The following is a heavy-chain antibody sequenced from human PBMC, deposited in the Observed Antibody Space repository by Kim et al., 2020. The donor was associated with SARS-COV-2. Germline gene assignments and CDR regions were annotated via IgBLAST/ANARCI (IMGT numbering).Heavy chain of an antibody. CDR2: INTNTGNP. J-gene: IGHJ5*02. Sequence: ASVKVSCKASGYTFTSYGMNWVRQAPGQGLEWMGWINTNTGNPTYAQGFTGRFVFSLDTSVSTTYLQISSLKAEDTAVYYCARASRITIFGVAGKPFDPWGQVTLVTVSS. D-gene: IGHD3-3*01. CDR1: GYTFTSYG. CDR3: ARASRITIFGVAGKPFDP. V-gene: IGHV7-4-1*02.